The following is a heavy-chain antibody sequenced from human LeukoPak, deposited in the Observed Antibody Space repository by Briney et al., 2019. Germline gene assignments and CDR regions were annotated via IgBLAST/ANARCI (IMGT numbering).Heavy chain of an antibody. J-gene: IGHJ4*02. CDR1: GGTFSSYA. CDR3: ARGQETDRELLHFDY. V-gene: IGHV1-69*04. D-gene: IGHD1-26*01. Sequence: SVKVSRKASGGTFSSYAISWVRQAPGQGLEWMGRIIPILGIANYAQKFQGRVTITADKSTSTAYMELSSLRSEDTAVYYCARGQETDRELLHFDYWGQGTLVTVSS. CDR2: IIPILGIA.